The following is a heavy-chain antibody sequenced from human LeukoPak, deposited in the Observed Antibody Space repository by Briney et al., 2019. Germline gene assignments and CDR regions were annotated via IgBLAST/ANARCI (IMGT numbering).Heavy chain of an antibody. V-gene: IGHV3-30*07. CDR1: GFTFSSYA. CDR2: ISYDGSNK. Sequence: PGGSLRLSCAASGFTFSSYAMHWVRQAPGKGLERVAVISYDGSNKYYADSVKGRFTISRDNAKNSLYLQMNSLRAGDTAVYYCASNLELRYSRGVYWGQGTLVTVSS. J-gene: IGHJ4*02. CDR3: ASNLELRYSRGVY. D-gene: IGHD3-9*01.